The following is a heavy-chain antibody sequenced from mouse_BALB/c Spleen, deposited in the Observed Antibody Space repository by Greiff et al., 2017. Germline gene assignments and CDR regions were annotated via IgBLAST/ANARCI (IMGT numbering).Heavy chain of an antibody. CDR3: ARNIGSGNYGGFDY. V-gene: IGHV2-2*02. Sequence: VQRVESGPGLVQPSQSLSITCTVSGFSLTSYGVHWVRQSPGKGLEWLGVIWSGGSTDYNAAFISRLSISKDNSKSQVFFKMNSLQANDTAIYYCARNIGSGNYGGFDYWGQGTTLTVSS. CDR2: IWSGGST. D-gene: IGHD2-1*01. CDR1: GFSLTSYG. J-gene: IGHJ2*01.